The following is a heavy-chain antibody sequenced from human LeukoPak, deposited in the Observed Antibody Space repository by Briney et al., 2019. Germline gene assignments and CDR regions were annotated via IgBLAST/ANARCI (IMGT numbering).Heavy chain of an antibody. CDR2: INHSGST. CDR3: ASQQLAKGGRVDY. Sequence: PSETLSLTCAVYGGSFSGYYWSWIRQPPGKGLEWIGEINHSGSTNYNPSLKSRVTISVDTSKNQFSLKLSSVTAADTAVYYCASQQLAKGGRVDYWGQGTLVTVSS. D-gene: IGHD6-13*01. J-gene: IGHJ4*02. CDR1: GGSFSGYY. V-gene: IGHV4-34*01.